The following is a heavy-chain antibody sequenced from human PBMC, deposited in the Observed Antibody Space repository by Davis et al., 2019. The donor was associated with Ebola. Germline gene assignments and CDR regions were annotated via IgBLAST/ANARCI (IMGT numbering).Heavy chain of an antibody. Sequence: ASVKVSCKASGYTFIDYDINWVRQATGQGLEWMGWVNPQIGNTGYAQKFLGRVTMTTNSTTRTAYLELSGLRSEDTAVYYCTTSLSPPEDYYYYGLDVWGQGTTVTVSS. V-gene: IGHV1-8*01. CDR2: VNPQIGNT. CDR1: GYTFIDYD. D-gene: IGHD1-14*01. CDR3: TTSLSPPEDYYYYGLDV. J-gene: IGHJ6*02.